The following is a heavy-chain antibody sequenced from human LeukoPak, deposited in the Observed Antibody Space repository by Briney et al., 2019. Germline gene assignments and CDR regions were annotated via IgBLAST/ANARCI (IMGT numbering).Heavy chain of an antibody. CDR3: VKDLEWELVGFDY. CDR1: GFTFSSYA. Sequence: PGGSLRLSCATSGFTFSSYAMHWVRQAPGKGLEYVSAISSNGGSTYYADSVKGRFTISRDNSKNTLYLQMSSLRAEDTAVYYCVKDLEWELVGFDYWGQGTLVTVSS. V-gene: IGHV3-64D*06. J-gene: IGHJ4*02. CDR2: ISSNGGST. D-gene: IGHD1-26*01.